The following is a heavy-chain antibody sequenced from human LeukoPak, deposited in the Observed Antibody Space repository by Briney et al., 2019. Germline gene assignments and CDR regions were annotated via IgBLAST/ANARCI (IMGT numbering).Heavy chain of an antibody. CDR3: ATHPYCSGGSCPV. CDR1: GGTFSSYA. D-gene: IGHD2-15*01. Sequence: SVKVSCKASGGTFSSYAISWVRQAPGQGLEWMGGIIPIFGTANYAQKFQGRVTMTEDTSTDTAYMELSSLRSEDTAVYYCATHPYCSGGSCPVWGQGTLVTVSS. V-gene: IGHV1-69*06. CDR2: IIPIFGTA. J-gene: IGHJ4*02.